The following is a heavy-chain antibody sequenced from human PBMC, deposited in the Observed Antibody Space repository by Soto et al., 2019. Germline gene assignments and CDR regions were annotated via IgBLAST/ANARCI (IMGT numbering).Heavy chain of an antibody. CDR1: GGTFSNFV. D-gene: IGHD6-13*01. V-gene: IGHV1-69*13. CDR3: AQGRWYYFDY. J-gene: IGHJ4*02. CDR2: NIPIFGTA. Sequence: SVKVSCKASGGTFSNFVISWVRQAPGQGLEWMGGNIPIFGTANYAQKFQGRVTIIADESTGTTYMELTSLRSEDTAVYSCAQGRWYYFDYWGQGTLVT.